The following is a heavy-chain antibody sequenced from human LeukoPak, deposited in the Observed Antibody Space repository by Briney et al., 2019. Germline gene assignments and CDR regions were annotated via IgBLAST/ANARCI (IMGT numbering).Heavy chain of an antibody. Sequence: GGSLRLSCAASGFTFSSYAMSWVRQAPGKGLEWVSAISGSGGSTYYADSVKGRFTIFRDNSKNTLYLQMNSLRAEDTAVYYCAKGTTVYSSSPGYYYMDVWGKGTTVTVSS. J-gene: IGHJ6*03. CDR1: GFTFSSYA. CDR2: ISGSGGST. D-gene: IGHD6-13*01. V-gene: IGHV3-23*01. CDR3: AKGTTVYSSSPGYYYMDV.